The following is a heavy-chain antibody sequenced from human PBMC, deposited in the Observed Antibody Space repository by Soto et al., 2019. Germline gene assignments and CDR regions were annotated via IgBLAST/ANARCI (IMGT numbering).Heavy chain of an antibody. Sequence: PSETLSLTCAVYGGSFSGYYWTWIRQPPGKGLEWIGEINHSGTTTYNPSLKSRVTISVDTSRDQFSLRLSSVTAADTAVYYCVKDSVIATFGGVTPAFDYWGQGTLVTVSS. D-gene: IGHD3-16*01. CDR2: INHSGTT. V-gene: IGHV4-34*01. J-gene: IGHJ4*02. CDR1: GGSFSGYY. CDR3: VKDSVIATFGGVTPAFDY.